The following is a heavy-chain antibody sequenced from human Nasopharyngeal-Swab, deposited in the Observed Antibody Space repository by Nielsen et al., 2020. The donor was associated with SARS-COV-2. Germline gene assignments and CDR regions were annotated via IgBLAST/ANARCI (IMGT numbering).Heavy chain of an antibody. J-gene: IGHJ4*02. CDR1: GGSISSSSYY. V-gene: IGHV4-39*01. D-gene: IGHD6-13*01. CDR2: IYYSGST. CDR3: ARHRYSSSWSWYFDY. Sequence: SETLSLTCTVSGGSISSSSYYWGWIRQPPGKGLEWIGSIYYSGSTYYNPSLKSRVTTSVDTSKNQFSLKLSSVTAADTAVYYCARHRYSSSWSWYFDYWGQGTLVTVSS.